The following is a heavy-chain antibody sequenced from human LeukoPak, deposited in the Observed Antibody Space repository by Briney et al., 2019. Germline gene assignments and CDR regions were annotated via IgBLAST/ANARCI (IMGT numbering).Heavy chain of an antibody. CDR1: GYSFTSYC. CDR3: ARRGSSTPHFDF. V-gene: IGHV5-51*01. J-gene: IGHJ4*02. Sequence: VESLKISCKVSGYSFTSYCIGWVRQMPGKGLEWMGIIYPGDSDIRYTPFFQGQVTISAHKSITTAYLQWSSPKAADTAMYYCARRGSSTPHFDFWGQGTLVTVSS. D-gene: IGHD2-2*01. CDR2: IYPGDSDI.